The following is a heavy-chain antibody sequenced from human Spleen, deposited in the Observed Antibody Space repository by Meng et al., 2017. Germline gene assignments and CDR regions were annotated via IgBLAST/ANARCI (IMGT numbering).Heavy chain of an antibody. V-gene: IGHV3-30*16. J-gene: IGHJ4*02. Sequence: QVQLVESGGGVVQPGRSLRLSCADSGFTFSSSDMHWVRQAPGKGLEWVAVISPDGTRAYYADSVNGRFTISRDNSKNTFYLQMNSLRSDDTAVYYCATGGAYYFDYWGQGALVTVSS. D-gene: IGHD4-17*01. CDR1: GFTFSSSD. CDR2: ISPDGTRA. CDR3: ATGGAYYFDY.